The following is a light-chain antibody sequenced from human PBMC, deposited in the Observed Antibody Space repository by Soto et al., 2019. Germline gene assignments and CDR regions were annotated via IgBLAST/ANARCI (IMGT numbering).Light chain of an antibody. CDR2: AAS. J-gene: IGKJ1*01. Sequence: DIQMTQSPSSLSASVGDRVTITCRASQSISSYLNWYQQKPGKAPKLLIYAASRLQSGVPSRFSGSGSGTDFALTISSRQPEDFATYYCQPRRTFGQGAKVELK. V-gene: IGKV1-39*01. CDR1: QSISSY. CDR3: QPRRT.